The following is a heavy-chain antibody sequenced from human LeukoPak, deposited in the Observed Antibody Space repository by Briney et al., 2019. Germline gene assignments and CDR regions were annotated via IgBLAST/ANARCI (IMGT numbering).Heavy chain of an antibody. J-gene: IGHJ4*02. CDR2: ISYDGTNK. D-gene: IGHD3-3*01. V-gene: IGHV3-30*18. Sequence: PGGSVRLSCVVSGFTFSSYGMHWVRQAPGKGLEWMAVISYDGTNKYYADSVKGRFTISRDNSKNTLYLQMNSLRAEDTAVYYCAKDLNYDFWSGLGNWGQGTLVTISS. CDR1: GFTFSSYG. CDR3: AKDLNYDFWSGLGN.